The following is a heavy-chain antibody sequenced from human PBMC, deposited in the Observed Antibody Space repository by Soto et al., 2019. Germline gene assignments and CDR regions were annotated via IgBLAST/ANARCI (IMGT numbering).Heavy chain of an antibody. V-gene: IGHV3-48*02. CDR2: ISSSSSTI. CDR3: ARDRQLWDFWSGYPPTYYYYGMDV. J-gene: IGHJ6*02. Sequence: GGSLRLSCAASGFTFSSYSMNWVRQAPGKGLEWVSYISSSSSTIYYADSVKGRFTISRDNAKNSLYLQMNSLRDEGTAVYYCARDRQLWDFWSGYPPTYYYYGMDVWGQGTTVTVSS. CDR1: GFTFSSYS. D-gene: IGHD3-3*01.